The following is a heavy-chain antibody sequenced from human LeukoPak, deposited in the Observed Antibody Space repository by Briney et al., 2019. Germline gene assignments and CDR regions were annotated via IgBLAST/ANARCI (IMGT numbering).Heavy chain of an antibody. D-gene: IGHD3-3*01. CDR3: ARPYYDFGSGYPLDGMAV. V-gene: IGHV3-23*01. CDR1: GFTFSCYA. CDR2: ISGSGGST. Sequence: GGSLSLSCAASGFTFSCYAMSWVRQAAGKGLAWVSAISGSGGSTYYADSVKGWFTTPRDNSKNTLYLQSNSLRAEDTAVYYAARPYYDFGSGYPLDGMAVWGQGTTATVSS. J-gene: IGHJ6*02.